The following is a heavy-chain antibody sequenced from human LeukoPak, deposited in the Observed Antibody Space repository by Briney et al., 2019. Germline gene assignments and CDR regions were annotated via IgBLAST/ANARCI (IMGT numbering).Heavy chain of an antibody. CDR1: GFTFSSYA. CDR2: ISGSGSTT. D-gene: IGHD6-13*01. J-gene: IGHJ4*02. V-gene: IGHV3-23*01. Sequence: GGSLRLSCAASGFTFSSYAMNWVRQAPGKGLEWVSAISGSGSTTYYADSVKGRFTISRDNSKNTLFLQMNSLTAEDTAIYSCAKTYSWYYFDYWGQGTLVTVSS. CDR3: AKTYSWYYFDY.